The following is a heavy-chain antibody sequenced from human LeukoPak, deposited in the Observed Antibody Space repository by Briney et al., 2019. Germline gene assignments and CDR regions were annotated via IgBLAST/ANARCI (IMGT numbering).Heavy chain of an antibody. D-gene: IGHD2-21*01. CDR1: GGSISSYY. V-gene: IGHV4-4*07. Sequence: SGTLSLTCTVSGGSISSYYWSWIRQPAGKGLEWIGRIYTSGSTNYNPSLKSRVTMSVDTSKNQFSLKLSSVTAADTAVYYCARDLVVGIGYYYYYMDVWGKGTTVTVSS. J-gene: IGHJ6*03. CDR3: ARDLVVGIGYYYYYMDV. CDR2: IYTSGST.